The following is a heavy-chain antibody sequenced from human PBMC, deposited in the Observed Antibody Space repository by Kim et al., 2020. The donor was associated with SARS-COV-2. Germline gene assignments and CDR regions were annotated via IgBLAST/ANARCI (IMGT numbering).Heavy chain of an antibody. Sequence: ASVKVSCKASGYTFTSYDINWVRQATGQGLEWMGWMNPNSGNTGYAQKFQGRVTMTRNTSISTAYMELSSLRSEDTAVYYCARGLGLYGSGSYYIWTHYYYSGMDVWGQGTTVTVSS. CDR3: ARGLGLYGSGSYYIWTHYYYSGMDV. D-gene: IGHD3-10*01. V-gene: IGHV1-8*01. J-gene: IGHJ6*02. CDR2: MNPNSGNT. CDR1: GYTFTSYD.